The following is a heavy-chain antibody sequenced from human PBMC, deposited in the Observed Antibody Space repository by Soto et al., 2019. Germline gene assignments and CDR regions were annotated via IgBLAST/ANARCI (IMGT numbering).Heavy chain of an antibody. Sequence: ASVKVSRKASGYTFTSYGISWVRQAPGQGLEWMGWISAYNGNTNYAQKLQGRVTMTTDTSTSTAYMELRSLRSDDTAVYYCARLGYYYDSNGPDAFDIWGQGTMVTVSS. D-gene: IGHD3-22*01. CDR2: ISAYNGNT. CDR1: GYTFTSYG. CDR3: ARLGYYYDSNGPDAFDI. V-gene: IGHV1-18*04. J-gene: IGHJ3*02.